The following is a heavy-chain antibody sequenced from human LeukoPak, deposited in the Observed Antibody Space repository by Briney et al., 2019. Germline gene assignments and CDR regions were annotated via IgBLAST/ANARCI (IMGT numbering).Heavy chain of an antibody. CDR2: ISGSSSYI. J-gene: IGHJ4*02. CDR3: ARAKSSGTYVIDF. CDR1: GFTFSDHA. D-gene: IGHD1-26*01. V-gene: IGHV3-21*01. Sequence: PGGSLRLSCAASGFTFSDHAMNWVRQAPGKGLECVSSISGSSSYIYYADSVKGRSTISRDNAKNSLDLQINSLRVDDTAVYYCARAKSSGTYVIDFWGQGTRVTVSP.